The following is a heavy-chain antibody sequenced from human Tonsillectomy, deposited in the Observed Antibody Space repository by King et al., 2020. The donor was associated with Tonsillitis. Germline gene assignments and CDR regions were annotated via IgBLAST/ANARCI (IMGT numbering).Heavy chain of an antibody. J-gene: IGHJ4*02. D-gene: IGHD3-10*01. CDR3: ARVPLLWFGADY. CDR1: GFTFSRYW. Sequence: VQLVESGGGLVQPGGSLSLSCAASGFTFSRYWMSWVRQAPGKGLEWVANIKQDGSEKYYVDSVKGRFTISRDNAKNSLYLQMNSLRAEDTAVYYCARVPLLWFGADYWGQGTLVTVSS. V-gene: IGHV3-7*01. CDR2: IKQDGSEK.